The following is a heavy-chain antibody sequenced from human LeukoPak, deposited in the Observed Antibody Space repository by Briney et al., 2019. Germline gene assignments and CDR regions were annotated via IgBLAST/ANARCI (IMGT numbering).Heavy chain of an antibody. J-gene: IGHJ4*02. D-gene: IGHD3-10*01. CDR1: GFTVSSNY. Sequence: GGSLRLSCAASGFTVSSNYMIWVRQAPGKGLEWVSVIYSGGSTYYADSVKGRFTISRDNSKNTLYLQMNSLRAEDTAVYYCARDESFYGSGRYYWGQGTLVTVSS. V-gene: IGHV3-53*01. CDR3: ARDESFYGSGRYY. CDR2: IYSGGST.